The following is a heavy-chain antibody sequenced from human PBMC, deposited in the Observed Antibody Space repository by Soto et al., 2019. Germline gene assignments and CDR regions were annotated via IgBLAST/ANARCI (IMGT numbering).Heavy chain of an antibody. J-gene: IGHJ4*02. V-gene: IGHV1-18*04. CDR3: ASGKSGSSL. Sequence: QVQLVQSGAEVKKPGASVKVSCKASGYTFTSYGISWVRQAPGQGLEWMGWISAYNGNTNYAQKFQGRVTITADESTSTAYMELSSLRSEDTAVYYCASGKSGSSLWGQGTLVTVSS. CDR1: GYTFTSYG. CDR2: ISAYNGNT. D-gene: IGHD1-26*01.